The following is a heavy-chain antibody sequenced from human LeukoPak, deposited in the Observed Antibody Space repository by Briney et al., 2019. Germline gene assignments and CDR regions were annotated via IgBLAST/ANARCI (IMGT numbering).Heavy chain of an antibody. CDR3: ARGFAECTPGYFDY. CDR1: GDSVSSNSAT. D-gene: IGHD2-15*01. J-gene: IGHJ4*02. CDR2: TYYRSKWYN. V-gene: IGHV6-1*01. Sequence: SQTLSLTCAIAGDSVSSNSATWNWIRQSPSRGLEWLGRTYYRSKWYNDYAVSVKSRITINPDTSKNQFSLQLSSVTPEDTAVYYCARGFAECTPGYFDYWGQGTLVTVSS.